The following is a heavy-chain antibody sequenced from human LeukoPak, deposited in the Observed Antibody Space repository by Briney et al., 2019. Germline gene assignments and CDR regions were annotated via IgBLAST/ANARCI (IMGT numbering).Heavy chain of an antibody. J-gene: IGHJ4*02. CDR3: ATLGRNYFDD. Sequence: GGSLRLSCAASGFTLSDYYMTWIRQAPGKGLEWVSYISSSGSAIYYADSVKGRFTVSRDSAKNSIYLQMNSLRAEDTAFYYCATLGRNYFDDWGQGTLVTVSS. CDR1: GFTLSDYY. V-gene: IGHV3-11*01. CDR2: ISSSGSAI. D-gene: IGHD2-15*01.